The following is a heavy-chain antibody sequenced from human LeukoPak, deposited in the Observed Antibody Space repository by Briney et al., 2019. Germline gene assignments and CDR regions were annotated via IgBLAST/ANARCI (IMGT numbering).Heavy chain of an antibody. CDR2: ISGSGGST. Sequence: GGSLRLSCAASGFTFSSYAMSWVRQAPGKGLEGVSAISGSGGSTYYADSVKGRFTISRDNAKNSLDLQKNSLRVEDKAVYYCARANNSSWHNWGQGTLVTVSA. V-gene: IGHV3-23*01. D-gene: IGHD6-13*01. J-gene: IGHJ4*02. CDR1: GFTFSSYA. CDR3: ARANNSSWHN.